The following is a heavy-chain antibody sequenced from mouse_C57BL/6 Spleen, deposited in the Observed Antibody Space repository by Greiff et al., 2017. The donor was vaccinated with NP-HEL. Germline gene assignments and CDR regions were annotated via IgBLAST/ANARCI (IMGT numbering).Heavy chain of an antibody. CDR3: TTCDPLRQRRPYYAMDY. D-gene: IGHD3-2*02. V-gene: IGHV14-4*01. CDR2: IDPENGDT. Sequence: EVQLQQSGAELVRPGASVKLSCTASGFNIKDDYMHWVKQRPEQGLEWIGWIDPENGDTEYASKFQGKATITADTSSNTAYLQLSSLTSEDTAVYYCTTCDPLRQRRPYYAMDYWGQGTSVTVSS. J-gene: IGHJ4*01. CDR1: GFNIKDDY.